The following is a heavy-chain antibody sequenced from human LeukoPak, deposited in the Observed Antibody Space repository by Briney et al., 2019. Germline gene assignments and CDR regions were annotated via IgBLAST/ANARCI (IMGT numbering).Heavy chain of an antibody. D-gene: IGHD1-26*01. CDR3: ARDPAEWELLLDY. V-gene: IGHV3-7*01. Sequence: GGSLRLSCAASGFTFISYWMGWVRQAPGKRPEWVANMNIDGSEKYCADSAKGRITISRDNARNSVYLQMNGLRVEDTAVYYCARDPAEWELLLDYWGQGTLVTVSS. J-gene: IGHJ4*02. CDR2: MNIDGSEK. CDR1: GFTFISYW.